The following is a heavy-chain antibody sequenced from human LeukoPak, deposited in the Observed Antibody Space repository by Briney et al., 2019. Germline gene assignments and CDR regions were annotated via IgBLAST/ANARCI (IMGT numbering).Heavy chain of an antibody. V-gene: IGHV3-21*01. D-gene: IGHD1-1*01. CDR1: GFTFNNYW. Sequence: PGGSLRLSCAASGFTFNNYWMHWVRQAPGKGLEWVSSISSSSSYIYYADSVKGRFTISRDNAKNSLYLQMNSLRAEDTAVYYCASTTRKEPPDDAFDIWGQGTMVTVSS. CDR2: ISSSSSYI. J-gene: IGHJ3*02. CDR3: ASTTRKEPPDDAFDI.